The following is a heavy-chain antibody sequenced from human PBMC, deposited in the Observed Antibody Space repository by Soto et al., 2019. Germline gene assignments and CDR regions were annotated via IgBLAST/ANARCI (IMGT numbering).Heavy chain of an antibody. J-gene: IGHJ4*02. Sequence: VQLVESGGGLVQPGGSLRLSCAASGFTFSSYWMHWVRQAPGKGLVWVSRINSDGSSTSYADSVKGRFTISRDNAKNTLYLQMNSLRAEDTAVYYCARGNGRYCSGGSCYFADYWGQGTLVTVSS. D-gene: IGHD2-15*01. CDR1: GFTFSSYW. V-gene: IGHV3-74*01. CDR3: ARGNGRYCSGGSCYFADY. CDR2: INSDGSST.